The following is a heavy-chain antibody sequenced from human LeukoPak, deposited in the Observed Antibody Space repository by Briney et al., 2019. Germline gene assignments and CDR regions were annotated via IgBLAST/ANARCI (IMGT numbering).Heavy chain of an antibody. J-gene: IGHJ4*02. CDR1: GGSISSYY. Sequence: SETLSLTCTVSGGSISSYYWTWIRQPPGKGLEWIGYISYSGSTNYNPSLKSRVTISVDTSKNQFSLKLNSVTAADTAVYYCARAAAGTGNFDYWGQGTLVTVSS. D-gene: IGHD6-13*01. CDR2: ISYSGST. V-gene: IGHV4-59*12. CDR3: ARAAAGTGNFDY.